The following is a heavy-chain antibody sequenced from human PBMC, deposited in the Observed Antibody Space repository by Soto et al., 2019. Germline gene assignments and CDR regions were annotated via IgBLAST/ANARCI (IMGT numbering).Heavy chain of an antibody. CDR3: AKEASGFSGYMDV. D-gene: IGHD3-10*01. V-gene: IGHV3-9*01. J-gene: IGHJ6*03. Sequence: EVQLVESGGGLVQPGRSLRLSCVASGFTFYNHGMHWVRQAPGRGLEWVSGITWGGDSMGYADSVKGRVSISRDHAKNSLYLQMNGPRTVDTAFYYCAKEASGFSGYMDVWGKGTTVTVSS. CDR1: GFTFYNHG. CDR2: ITWGGDSM.